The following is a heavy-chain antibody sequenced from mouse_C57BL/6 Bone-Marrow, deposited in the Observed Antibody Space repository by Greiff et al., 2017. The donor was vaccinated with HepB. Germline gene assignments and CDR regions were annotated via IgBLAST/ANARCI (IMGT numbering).Heavy chain of an antibody. CDR2: ISYDGSN. CDR3: ARDPLLGDYDTGYAMDY. V-gene: IGHV3-6*01. D-gene: IGHD2-4*01. J-gene: IGHJ4*01. Sequence: DVKLQESGPGLVKPSQSLSLTCSVTGYSITSGYYWNWIRQFPGNKLEWMGYISYDGSNNYNPSLKNRISITRDTSKNQFFLKLNSVTTEDTATYYCARDPLLGDYDTGYAMDYWGQGTSVTVSS. CDR1: GYSITSGYY.